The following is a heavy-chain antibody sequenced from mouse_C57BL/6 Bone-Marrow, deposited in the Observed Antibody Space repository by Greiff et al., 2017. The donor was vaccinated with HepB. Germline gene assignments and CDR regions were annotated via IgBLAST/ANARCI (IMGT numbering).Heavy chain of an antibody. Sequence: VQLQQPGAELVMPGASVKLSCKASGYTFTSYWMHWVKQRPGQGLEWIGEIYPSDSYTNYNQKFKGKSTLTVDKSSSTAYMQLSSLTSEDSAVYYCARRGYYGNAWFAYWGQGTLVTVSA. CDR2: IYPSDSYT. V-gene: IGHV1-69*01. D-gene: IGHD2-1*01. CDR3: ARRGYYGNAWFAY. J-gene: IGHJ3*01. CDR1: GYTFTSYW.